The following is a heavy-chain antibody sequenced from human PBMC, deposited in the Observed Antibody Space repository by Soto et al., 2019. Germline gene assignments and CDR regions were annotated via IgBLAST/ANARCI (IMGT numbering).Heavy chain of an antibody. V-gene: IGHV3-33*01. D-gene: IGHD3-3*01. Sequence: QVQLVESGGGVVQPGRSLRLSCAASGFTFSSYGMHWVRQAPGKGLEWVAVIWYDGSNKYYADSVKGRFTISRDNSKNPLYLQMNSLRAEDTAVYYCAREAYDFWSGTAFGGGYNWFDPWGQGTLVTVSS. J-gene: IGHJ5*02. CDR2: IWYDGSNK. CDR1: GFTFSSYG. CDR3: AREAYDFWSGTAFGGGYNWFDP.